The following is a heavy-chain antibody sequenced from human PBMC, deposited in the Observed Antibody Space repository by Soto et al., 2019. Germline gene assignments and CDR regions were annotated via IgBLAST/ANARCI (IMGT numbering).Heavy chain of an antibody. CDR2: IYHSGST. CDR1: GYSISSGYY. Sequence: SETLSLTWAVSGYSISSGYYWGWIRQPPGKGLEWIGSIYHSGSTYYNPSLKSRVTISVDTSKNQFSLRLSSVTAADTAVYYCARGHNGADPTDAFDIWGQGTMVTVSS. D-gene: IGHD4-17*01. J-gene: IGHJ3*02. CDR3: ARGHNGADPTDAFDI. V-gene: IGHV4-38-2*01.